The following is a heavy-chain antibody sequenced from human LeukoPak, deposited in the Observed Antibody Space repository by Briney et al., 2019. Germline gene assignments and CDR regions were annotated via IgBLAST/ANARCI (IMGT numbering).Heavy chain of an antibody. V-gene: IGHV3-48*03. Sequence: GGSLRLSCAAPGFTFRNYEMNWFRQAPGKGLEWVSYISNSGHSINYADSVKGRFTVSKDDAKDSLHLQMNSLTAEDTAVYFCATGNYGNQPHYWGQGTLVTVSS. J-gene: IGHJ4*02. D-gene: IGHD3-16*01. CDR2: ISNSGHSI. CDR1: GFTFRNYE. CDR3: ATGNYGNQPHY.